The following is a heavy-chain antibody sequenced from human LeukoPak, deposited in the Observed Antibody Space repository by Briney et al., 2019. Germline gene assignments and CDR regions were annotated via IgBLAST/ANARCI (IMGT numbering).Heavy chain of an antibody. CDR1: GGTFSSYT. CDR2: IIPILGIA. J-gene: IGHJ2*01. V-gene: IGHV1-69*02. CDR3: ARVVVTAIDYWYFDL. Sequence: ASVKASCKASGGTFSSYTISWVRQAPGQGLEWMGRIIPILGIANYAQKFQGRVTITADKSTSTAYMELSSLRSEDTAVYYCARVVVTAIDYWYFDLWAVAPWSLSPQ. D-gene: IGHD2-21*02.